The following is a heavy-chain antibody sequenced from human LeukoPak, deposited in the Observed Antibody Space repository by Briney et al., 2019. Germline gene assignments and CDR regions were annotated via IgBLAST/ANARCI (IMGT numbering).Heavy chain of an antibody. CDR3: ARQLGGTTFDY. Sequence: SETLSLTCTVSGGAVSSGSYYWSWIRQPPGQGLEWIGYIHYSGSTKYNPSLKSRVTMSVGTSKNQFSLKVTSVTAADTAIYYCARQLGGTTFDYWGQGTLVTVSS. D-gene: IGHD3-16*01. CDR2: IHYSGST. V-gene: IGHV4-61*01. J-gene: IGHJ4*02. CDR1: GGAVSSGSYY.